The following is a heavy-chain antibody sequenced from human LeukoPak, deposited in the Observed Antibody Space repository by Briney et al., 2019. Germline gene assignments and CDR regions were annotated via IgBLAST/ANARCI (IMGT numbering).Heavy chain of an antibody. D-gene: IGHD2-2*01. CDR2: FHTAGDI. Sequence: GGSLRLSRAASGFTFSNYDMHWVRQATGKGLEWVSAFHTAGDIHYSGSVKGRFATSRENAKNSFYLQMNNLRAGDTAVYYCARGSCSSRSCYKRVNGLDVWGQGTPVTVSS. J-gene: IGHJ6*02. CDR1: GFTFSNYD. CDR3: ARGSCSSRSCYKRVNGLDV. V-gene: IGHV3-13*01.